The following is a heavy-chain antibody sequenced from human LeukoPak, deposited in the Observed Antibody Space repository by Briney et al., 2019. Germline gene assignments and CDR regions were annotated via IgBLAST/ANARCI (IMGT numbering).Heavy chain of an antibody. V-gene: IGHV1-69*04. CDR1: GGTFSSYA. D-gene: IGHD4-11*01. CDR2: IIPILGIA. Sequence: GASVRVSCKASGGTFSSYAISWVRQAPGQGLEWMGRIIPILGIANYAQKFQGRVTITADKSTSTAYMELSSLRSEDTAVYYCARGFDYSNYLTNPRSGAFDIWGQGTMVTVSS. CDR3: ARGFDYSNYLTNPRSGAFDI. J-gene: IGHJ3*02.